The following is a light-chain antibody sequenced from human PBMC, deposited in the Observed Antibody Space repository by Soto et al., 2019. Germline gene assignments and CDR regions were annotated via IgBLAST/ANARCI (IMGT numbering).Light chain of an antibody. CDR1: TSNIGAGYD. V-gene: IGLV1-40*01. Sequence: QSVLTQPPSVSGAPGQRVTISCTGSTSNIGAGYDVHWYQHLPGTAPKVLVYANSRRPSGVPDRFSGSKSGTLASLAITGLQAEDEADYYCLSYDTSLSAWVFGGGTKVTV. CDR3: LSYDTSLSAWV. J-gene: IGLJ3*02. CDR2: ANS.